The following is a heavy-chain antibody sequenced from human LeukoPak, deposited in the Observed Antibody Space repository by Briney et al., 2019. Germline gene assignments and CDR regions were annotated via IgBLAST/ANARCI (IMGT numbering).Heavy chain of an antibody. Sequence: ASVKVSCKASGYTFTSYGISWVRQAPGQGLEWMGGIIPIFGTANYAQKFQGRVTITADESTSTAYMELSSLRSEDTAVYYCARDGPGYSGYDLWGQGTLVTVSS. D-gene: IGHD5-12*01. CDR1: GYTFTSYG. CDR2: IIPIFGTA. CDR3: ARDGPGYSGYDL. J-gene: IGHJ4*02. V-gene: IGHV1-69*13.